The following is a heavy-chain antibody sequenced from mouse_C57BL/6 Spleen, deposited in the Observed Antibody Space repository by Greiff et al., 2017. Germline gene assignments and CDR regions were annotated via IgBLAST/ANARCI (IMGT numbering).Heavy chain of an antibody. CDR1: GFTFSSYG. CDR3: ARSPPDYYGSSYWYFDV. D-gene: IGHD1-1*01. Sequence: EVKLVESGGDLVKPGGSLKLSCAASGFTFSSYGMSWVRQTPDKRLEWVATISSGGSYTYYPDSVKGRFTISRDNATNTLYLQMSSLKSEETAMYYCARSPPDYYGSSYWYFDVWGTGTTVTFSS. V-gene: IGHV5-6*01. CDR2: ISSGGSYT. J-gene: IGHJ1*03.